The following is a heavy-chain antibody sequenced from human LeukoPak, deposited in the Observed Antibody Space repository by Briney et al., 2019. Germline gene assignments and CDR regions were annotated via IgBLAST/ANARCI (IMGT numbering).Heavy chain of an antibody. CDR2: ISGSGGST. CDR1: GFTFSSYG. J-gene: IGHJ4*02. V-gene: IGHV3-23*01. CDR3: AKDYRYPGDHDY. Sequence: GGTLRLSCAASGFTFSSYGMSWVRQAPGKGLEWVSAISGSGGSTYYADSVKGRFTISRDNSKNTLYLQMNSLRAEDTAVYYCAKDYRYPGDHDYWGQGTLVTVSS. D-gene: IGHD5-18*01.